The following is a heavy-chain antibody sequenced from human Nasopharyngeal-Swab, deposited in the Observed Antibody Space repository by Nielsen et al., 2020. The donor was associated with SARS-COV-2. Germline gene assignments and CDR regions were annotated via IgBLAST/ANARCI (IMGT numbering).Heavy chain of an antibody. D-gene: IGHD3-16*02. V-gene: IGHV3-7*01. Sequence: GESLKISCAASGFTFSSYWMSWVRQAPGKGLEWVANIKQDGSEKYYVDSVKGRFTISRDNAKNSLYLQMNSLRAEDTAVYYCARDDYVWGSYRYTTYLDYWGQGTLVNVSS. CDR2: IKQDGSEK. CDR3: ARDDYVWGSYRYTTYLDY. CDR1: GFTFSSYW. J-gene: IGHJ4*02.